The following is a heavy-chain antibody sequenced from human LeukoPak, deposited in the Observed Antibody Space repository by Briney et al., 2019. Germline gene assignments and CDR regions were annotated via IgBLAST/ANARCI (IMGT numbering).Heavy chain of an antibody. D-gene: IGHD1-1*01. Sequence: ASVRVSCKTSGYTFTDHYMHWVRQAPAQGLEWLGWINPNDGATNYAQTFRGRVTMTRDTAINTIYVELNRLRSDDTAVYYCARYGDTTGMTFDALDLWGQGTMVTVSS. CDR2: INPNDGAT. J-gene: IGHJ3*01. V-gene: IGHV1-2*02. CDR3: ARYGDTTGMTFDALDL. CDR1: GYTFTDHY.